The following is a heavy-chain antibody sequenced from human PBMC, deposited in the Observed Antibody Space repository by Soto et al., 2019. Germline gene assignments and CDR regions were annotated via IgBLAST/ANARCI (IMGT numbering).Heavy chain of an antibody. V-gene: IGHV3-30*18. CDR2: ISYDGSNK. D-gene: IGHD3-10*01. CDR1: GFTFSSYG. CDR3: AKDSGTNWFDP. J-gene: IGHJ5*02. Sequence: AGGSLRLSCAASGFTFSSYGMHWVRQAPGKGLEWVAVISYDGSNKYYADSVKGRFTISRDNSKNTLYLQMNSLRAEDTAVYYCAKDSGTNWFDPWGQGTLVTVSS.